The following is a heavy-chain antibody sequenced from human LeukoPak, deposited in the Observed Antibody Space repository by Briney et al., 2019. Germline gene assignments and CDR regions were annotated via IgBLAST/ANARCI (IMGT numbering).Heavy chain of an antibody. D-gene: IGHD3-22*01. Sequence: SETLSLTCAVYGGSFSGYHWSWIRQPPGKGLEWIGEINHSGSTNYNPSLKSRVTISVDTSKNQFSLKLSSVTAADTAVYYCARGRRYYYDSSGYFFWGQGTLVTVSS. CDR3: ARGRRYYYDSSGYFF. J-gene: IGHJ4*02. V-gene: IGHV4-34*01. CDR2: INHSGST. CDR1: GGSFSGYH.